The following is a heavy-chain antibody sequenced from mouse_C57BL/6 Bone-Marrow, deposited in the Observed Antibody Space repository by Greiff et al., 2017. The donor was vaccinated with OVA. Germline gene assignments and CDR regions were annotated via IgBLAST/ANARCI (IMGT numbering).Heavy chain of an antibody. Sequence: EVQLVESGPELVKPGASVKISCKASGYSFTGYYMNWVKQSPEKSLEWIGEINPSTGGTTYNQKFKAKATLTVDKSSSTAYMQLKSLTSEDSAVYYCARSDYGNYVGFAYWGQGTLVTVSA. V-gene: IGHV1-42*01. D-gene: IGHD2-1*01. CDR3: ARSDYGNYVGFAY. CDR2: INPSTGGT. CDR1: GYSFTGYY. J-gene: IGHJ3*01.